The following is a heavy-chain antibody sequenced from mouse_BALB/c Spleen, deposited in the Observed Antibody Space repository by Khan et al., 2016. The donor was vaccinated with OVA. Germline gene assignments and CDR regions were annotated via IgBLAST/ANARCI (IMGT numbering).Heavy chain of an antibody. CDR3: AREKYYGRSCYAMDY. V-gene: IGHV1S41*01. J-gene: IGHJ4*01. CDR1: GYTFTSYW. D-gene: IGHD1-1*01. Sequence: DLVKPGASVKLSCKASGYTFTSYWINWIKQRPGQGLEWIGRIGPGSSNAYYNDMFKDKATLTVDTYYNTAYIQLSSLSSEDSACYFVAREKYYGRSCYAMDYWGQGTSVTVSA. CDR2: IGPGSSNA.